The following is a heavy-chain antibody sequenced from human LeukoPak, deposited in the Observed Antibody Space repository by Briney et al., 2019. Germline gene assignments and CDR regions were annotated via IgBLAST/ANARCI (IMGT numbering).Heavy chain of an antibody. D-gene: IGHD1-26*01. J-gene: IGHJ4*02. CDR3: AKDNLWEPITSDY. V-gene: IGHV3-53*01. Sequence: GGSLRLSCAASGFSVSSNYMSWVRRAPGKGLEWVSIIYSGGSTYYADSVKGRFTISRDNSMNTLYLQMNSLRAEDTAVYYCAKDNLWEPITSDYWGQGTLVTVSS. CDR1: GFSVSSNY. CDR2: IYSGGST.